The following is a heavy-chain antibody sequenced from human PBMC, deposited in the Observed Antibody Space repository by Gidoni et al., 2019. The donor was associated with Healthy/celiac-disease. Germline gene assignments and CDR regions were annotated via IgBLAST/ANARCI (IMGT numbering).Heavy chain of an antibody. Sequence: QVQLVESGGGVVQPGRSLRLSRAASGFTLSSYGMHWVRQAPGKGLEWVAVIWYDGSNKYYADSVKGRFTISRDNSKNTLYLQMNSLRAEDTAVYYCARDGSSGSGFSVNWFDPWGQGTLVTVSS. V-gene: IGHV3-33*01. CDR2: IWYDGSNK. CDR1: GFTLSSYG. D-gene: IGHD6-19*01. J-gene: IGHJ5*02. CDR3: ARDGSSGSGFSVNWFDP.